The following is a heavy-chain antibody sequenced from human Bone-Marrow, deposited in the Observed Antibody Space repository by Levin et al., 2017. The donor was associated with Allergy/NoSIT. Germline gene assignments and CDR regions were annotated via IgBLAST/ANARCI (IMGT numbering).Heavy chain of an antibody. CDR3: AASVDTAMVFQH. CDR2: IYYSGST. CDR1: GGSISSYY. J-gene: IGHJ1*01. V-gene: IGHV4-59*08. D-gene: IGHD5-18*01. Sequence: SQTLSLTCTVSGGSISSYYWSWIRQPPGKGLEWIGYIYYSGSTNYNPSLKSRVTISVDTSKNQFSLKLSSVTAADTAVYYCAASVDTAMVFQHWGQGTLVTVSS.